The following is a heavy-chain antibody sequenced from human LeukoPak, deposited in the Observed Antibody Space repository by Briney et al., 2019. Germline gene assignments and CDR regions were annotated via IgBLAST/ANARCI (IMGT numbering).Heavy chain of an antibody. J-gene: IGHJ6*03. CDR3: ANAAAAVYYYYYMDV. D-gene: IGHD6-13*01. V-gene: IGHV3-30*02. CDR1: GFTFNSYA. Sequence: GGSLRLSCAASGFTFNSYAMSWVRQAPGKGLEWVAFIRYDGSNKYYADSVKGRFTISRDNSKNTLYLQMNSLRAEDTAVYYCANAAAAVYYYYYMDVWGKGTTVTVSS. CDR2: IRYDGSNK.